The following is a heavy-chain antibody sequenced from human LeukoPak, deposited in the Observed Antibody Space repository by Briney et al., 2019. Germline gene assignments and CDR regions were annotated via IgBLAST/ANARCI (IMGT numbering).Heavy chain of an antibody. D-gene: IGHD2-8*01. CDR1: GFTVSSNY. V-gene: IGHV3-7*01. Sequence: GGSLRLSCAASGFTVSSNYMSWVRQAPGKGLEWVANIKEDGGEKFHVDSVKGRFIISRDNAKKSLYLQMNSLRAEDTAVYFCARVLGCTNGVCHDAFDIWGQGTVVTVSS. J-gene: IGHJ3*02. CDR2: IKEDGGEK. CDR3: ARVLGCTNGVCHDAFDI.